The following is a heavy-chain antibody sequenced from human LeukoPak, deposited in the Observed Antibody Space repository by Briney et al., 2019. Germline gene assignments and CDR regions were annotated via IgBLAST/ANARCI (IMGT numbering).Heavy chain of an antibody. V-gene: IGHV3-11*04. CDR2: ISSSGSTI. D-gene: IGHD4-17*01. Sequence: GGSLRLSCAASGFTFSDYYMSWIRQAPGKGLEWVSYISSSGSTIYYAVSVKGRFTISRDNAKNSLYLQMNSLRAEDTAVYYCARVSGSYGDPRAAFDIWGQGTMVTVSS. J-gene: IGHJ3*02. CDR1: GFTFSDYY. CDR3: ARVSGSYGDPRAAFDI.